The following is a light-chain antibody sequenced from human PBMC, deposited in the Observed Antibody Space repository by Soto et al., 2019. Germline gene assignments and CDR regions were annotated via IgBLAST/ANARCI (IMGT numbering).Light chain of an antibody. J-gene: IGLJ2*01. CDR1: SSDVGAYNY. CDR3: SSYASSSTVI. Sequence: SVLNQPASVSGSHGQSITISCTRTSSDVGAYNYVSWYQQHPVKAPKLMIYDVSSRPSGISNRFSGSKSGNTASLTISGVQAEDEADYYCSSYASSSTVIFGGGTKVTVL. V-gene: IGLV2-14*01. CDR2: DVS.